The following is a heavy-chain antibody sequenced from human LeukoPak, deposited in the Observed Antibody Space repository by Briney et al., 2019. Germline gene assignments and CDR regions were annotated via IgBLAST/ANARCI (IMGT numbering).Heavy chain of an antibody. CDR1: RFSFSAYP. J-gene: IGHJ3*01. CDR2: ISAGGDLT. CDR3: AKSLLTTASGTGRAFDL. V-gene: IGHV3-23*01. Sequence: GGSLRLSCAASRFSFSAYPMGWVRRAPGRELEWVSGISAGGDLTFHADPVKGRFTISRDNSKNTLYLQMNSLRADDTAEYYCAKSLLTTASGTGRAFDLWGQGTMVTVSS. D-gene: IGHD1-26*01.